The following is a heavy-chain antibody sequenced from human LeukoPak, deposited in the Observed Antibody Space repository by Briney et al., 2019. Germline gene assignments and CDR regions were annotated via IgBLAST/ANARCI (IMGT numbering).Heavy chain of an antibody. CDR1: AGSISTYY. Sequence: SETLSLTCTVSAGSISTYYWSWIRQRPGKGLEWIGYIYYSGSTNYKPSLKSRVTMSVDTSKNQFSLKLSSVTAADTAVYYCAREGVTHNWFDPWGQGTPVTVSS. CDR3: AREGVTHNWFDP. V-gene: IGHV4-59*01. CDR2: IYYSGST. D-gene: IGHD4-23*01. J-gene: IGHJ5*02.